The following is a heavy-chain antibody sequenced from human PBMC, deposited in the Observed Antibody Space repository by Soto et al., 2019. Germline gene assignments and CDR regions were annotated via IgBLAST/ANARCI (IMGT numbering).Heavy chain of an antibody. CDR1: GYTFTSYD. Sequence: QVQLVQSGAEVKKPGASVKVSCKASGYTFTSYDINWVRQATGQGLEYLGWMNPNSGNTGYVQKFQGRVTMTRDTSISTAYMERSRLRSEDTAVYYCARGIKYGDYSRWCDPWGQGTLVTVSS. D-gene: IGHD4-17*01. J-gene: IGHJ5*02. V-gene: IGHV1-8*01. CDR3: ARGIKYGDYSRWCDP. CDR2: MNPNSGNT.